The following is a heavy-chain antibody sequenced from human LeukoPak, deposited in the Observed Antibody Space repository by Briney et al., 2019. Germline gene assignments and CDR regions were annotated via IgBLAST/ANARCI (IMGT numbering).Heavy chain of an antibody. CDR2: ILYDGNNK. Sequence: GGSLRLSCAASGFTFSDHYMDWVRQAPDKGLEWVAFILYDGNNKYYADSVKGRFTVSRDNSKNTLYLQMNSLRVEDTALYYCAKAVSTTGQYYYYGVDVWGQGTTVTVSS. J-gene: IGHJ6*02. V-gene: IGHV3-33*08. CDR3: AKAVSTTGQYYYYGVDV. D-gene: IGHD2-15*01. CDR1: GFTFSDHY.